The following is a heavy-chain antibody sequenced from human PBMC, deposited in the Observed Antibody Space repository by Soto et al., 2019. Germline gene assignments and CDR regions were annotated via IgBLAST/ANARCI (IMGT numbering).Heavy chain of an antibody. V-gene: IGHV1-69*01. Sequence: QVQLVQSGAEVKKPGSSVEVCCKASGGTFSSYAISWVRQAPGQGLEWMGGIIPIFGTANYAQKFQGRVTITADESTSTAYMELSSLRSEDTAVYYCALGPGQLNYWYLDLWGRGTLVTVSS. D-gene: IGHD6-6*01. CDR2: IIPIFGTA. J-gene: IGHJ2*01. CDR1: GGTFSSYA. CDR3: ALGPGQLNYWYLDL.